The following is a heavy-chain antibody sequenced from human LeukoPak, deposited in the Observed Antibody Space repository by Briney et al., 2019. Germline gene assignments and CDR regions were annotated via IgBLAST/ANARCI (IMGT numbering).Heavy chain of an antibody. CDR2: INPNSGGT. Sequence: GASAKVSCKASGYTFTGHYMHWGRQAPGQGLEWMGWINPNSGGTKYAQKFQGRVTLTRDTSISTAYMELSRLRCDDTAVYYCARSYDFWSGPPFDPWGQGTLVTVSS. CDR3: ARSYDFWSGPPFDP. J-gene: IGHJ5*02. V-gene: IGHV1-2*02. D-gene: IGHD3-3*01. CDR1: GYTFTGHY.